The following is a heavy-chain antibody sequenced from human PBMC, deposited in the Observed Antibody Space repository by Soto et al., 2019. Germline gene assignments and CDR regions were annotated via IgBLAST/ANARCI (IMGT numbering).Heavy chain of an antibody. Sequence: GGSLRLSCAASGFTFSSYAMSWVRQAPGKGLEWVSAISGSGGSTYYADSVKGRFTISRDNSKNTLYLQMNSLRAEDTAVYYCAKGITYYYGSGSYYNAYYYMDVWGKGTTVTVSS. J-gene: IGHJ6*03. CDR1: GFTFSSYA. CDR3: AKGITYYYGSGSYYNAYYYMDV. CDR2: ISGSGGST. V-gene: IGHV3-23*01. D-gene: IGHD3-10*01.